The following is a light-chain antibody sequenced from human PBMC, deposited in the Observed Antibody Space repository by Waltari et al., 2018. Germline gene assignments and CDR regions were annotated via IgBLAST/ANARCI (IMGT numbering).Light chain of an antibody. J-gene: IGLJ3*02. CDR2: DVI. V-gene: IGLV2-14*03. Sequence: QSALTQPASVSGSPGQSITISCTGTSSDIGGYNYVSWYQQHPGKAPKVMIYDVIKRPSGVSNRFSGSKSGNTASLTISGLQAYDEADYYCTSYEGGGTWVFGGGTKVTV. CDR3: TSYEGGGTWV. CDR1: SSDIGGYNY.